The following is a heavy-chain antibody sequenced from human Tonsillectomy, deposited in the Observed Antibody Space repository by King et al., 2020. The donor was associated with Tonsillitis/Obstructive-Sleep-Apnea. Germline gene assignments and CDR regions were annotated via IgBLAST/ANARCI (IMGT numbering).Heavy chain of an antibody. CDR3: AREDGSSSWYFLDH. J-gene: IGHJ4*02. CDR2: ITYDGGQK. Sequence: VQLVESGGGVVQPGTSLRLSCAGSGFAFRTYSLHWVRQAPGKGLEWVALITYDGGQKYYVDSVKGRFAVARDNSKKTLYLQMNSLRPEDTAVYYCAREDGSSSWYFLDHWGQGTVVTVAS. D-gene: IGHD6-13*01. CDR1: GFAFRTYS. V-gene: IGHV3-30*01.